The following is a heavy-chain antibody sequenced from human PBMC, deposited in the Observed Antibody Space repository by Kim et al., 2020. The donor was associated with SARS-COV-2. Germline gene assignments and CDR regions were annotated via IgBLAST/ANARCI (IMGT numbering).Heavy chain of an antibody. V-gene: IGHV3-30*07. CDR3: ASDFGYRYGYGFVRDFDY. J-gene: IGHJ4*02. D-gene: IGHD5-18*01. Sequence: KGRFTISRDNSKNTLYLQMNSLRAEDTAVYYCASDFGYRYGYGFVRDFDYWGQGILVTVSS.